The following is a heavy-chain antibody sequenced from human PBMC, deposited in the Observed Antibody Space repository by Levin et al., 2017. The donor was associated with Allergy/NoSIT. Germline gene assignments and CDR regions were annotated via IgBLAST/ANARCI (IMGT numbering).Heavy chain of an antibody. V-gene: IGHV1-8*01. D-gene: IGHD3-10*01. CDR1: GYTFTSYD. CDR2: MNPNSGNT. J-gene: IGHJ4*02. CDR3: ARALRVRGALTYYFDY. Sequence: GESLKISCKASGYTFTSYDINWVRQATGQGLEWMGWMNPNSGNTGYAQKFQGRVTMTRNTSISTAYMELSSLRSEDTAVYYCARALRVRGALTYYFDYWGQGTLVTVSS.